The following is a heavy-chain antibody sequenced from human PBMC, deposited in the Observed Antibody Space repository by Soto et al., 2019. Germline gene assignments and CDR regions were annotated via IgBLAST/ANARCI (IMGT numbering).Heavy chain of an antibody. V-gene: IGHV3-66*01. CDR1: GVTVGNNY. CDR3: ARNVPVTALGY. D-gene: IGHD4-17*01. J-gene: IGHJ4*02. CDR2: THSGGDT. Sequence: EVRLVESGGGLVQPGGSLRLSCAASGVTVGNNYMSWVREAPGKGLEWVSVTHSGGDTRYADSGKGRFTMARDSTKITVYLQRDSLRAEDTAVYFCARNVPVTALGYWGQGSRVTVSS.